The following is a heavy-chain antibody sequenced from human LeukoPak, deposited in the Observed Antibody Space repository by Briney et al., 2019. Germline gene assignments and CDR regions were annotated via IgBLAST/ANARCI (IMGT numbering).Heavy chain of an antibody. V-gene: IGHV3-23*01. J-gene: IGHJ4*02. CDR2: ISNNGGYT. Sequence: GGSLRLSCAASGFTFSSSAMSWVRQAPGKGLEWVSAISNNGGYTYYADSVQGQFTISRDNSKSTLCLQMNSLRAEDTAVYYCAKQLGYCSDGSCYFPYWGQGTLVTVSS. CDR1: GFTFSSSA. D-gene: IGHD2-15*01. CDR3: AKQLGYCSDGSCYFPY.